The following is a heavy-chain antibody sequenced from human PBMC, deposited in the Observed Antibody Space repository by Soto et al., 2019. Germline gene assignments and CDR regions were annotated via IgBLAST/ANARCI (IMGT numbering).Heavy chain of an antibody. CDR1: GFSLSTSGMC. V-gene: IGHV2-70*11. J-gene: IGHJ6*03. Sequence: GSGPTLVNPTQTLTLTCTFSGFSLSTSGMCVSWIRQPPGKALEWLARIDWDDDKYYSTSLKTRLTISKDTSKNQVVLTMTNMDPVDTATYYCARIVGYCSGGSCYGYYYYMEVWGKGTTVTVSS. CDR3: ARIVGYCSGGSCYGYYYYMEV. D-gene: IGHD2-15*01. CDR2: IDWDDDK.